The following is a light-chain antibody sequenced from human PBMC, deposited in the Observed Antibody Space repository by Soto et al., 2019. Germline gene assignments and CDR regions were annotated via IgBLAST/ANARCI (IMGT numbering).Light chain of an antibody. CDR2: DND. V-gene: IGLV1-40*01. J-gene: IGLJ2*01. CDR1: NSNSGAGYN. Sequence: QSVLTQPPSVSGAPGQRVTVSCTGSNSNSGAGYNVHWYQQLPGIAPKLLIYDNDNRPSGVPDRFSGSKSGTSASLAITGLQSEDEAEYYCKSSDISLRGSIFGGGTKLTVL. CDR3: KSSDISLRGSI.